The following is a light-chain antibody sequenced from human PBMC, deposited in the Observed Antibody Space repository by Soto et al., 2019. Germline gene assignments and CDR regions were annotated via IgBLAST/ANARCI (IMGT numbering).Light chain of an antibody. J-gene: IGKJ3*01. V-gene: IGKV3-20*01. Sequence: EFVLTQSPGTLSLSPGERTTLSCRASQTVRNNYLAWYQQKPGQAPTLLIYDASNRATGIPDRFSGGGSGTDFTLTISRLEPEDFAVYYCQQYDRSPPFTFGPGTKVDIK. CDR2: DAS. CDR1: QTVRNNY. CDR3: QQYDRSPPFT.